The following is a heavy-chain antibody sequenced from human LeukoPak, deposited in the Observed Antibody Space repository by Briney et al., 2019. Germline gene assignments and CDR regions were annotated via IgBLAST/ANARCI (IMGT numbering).Heavy chain of an antibody. CDR2: SSSSGSTI. V-gene: IGHV3-48*03. D-gene: IGHD5-12*01. Sequence: RGSPRLSCAASGFTFSSYEMNWVRQAPGKGLEWVSHSSSSGSTIYYAGSVKGRFTIARDNAKNSVYLQMNSLRAEDTAVYYCARGSLHSAYGFDYWGQGTLVTVSS. CDR3: ARGSLHSAYGFDY. CDR1: GFTFSSYE. J-gene: IGHJ4*02.